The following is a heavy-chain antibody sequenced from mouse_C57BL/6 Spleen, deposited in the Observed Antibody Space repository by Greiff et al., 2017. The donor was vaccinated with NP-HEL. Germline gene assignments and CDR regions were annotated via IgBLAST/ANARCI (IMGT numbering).Heavy chain of an antibody. D-gene: IGHD3-2*02. CDR3: ARDSSGYPFAY. CDR2: ISYSGST. J-gene: IGHJ3*01. CDR1: GYSITSGYD. Sequence: EVQVVESGPGMVKPSQSLSLTCTVTGYSITSGYDWHWIRHFPGNKLEWMGYISYSGSTNYNPSLKSRISITHDTSKNHFFLKLNSVTTEDTATYYCARDSSGYPFAYWGQGTLVTVSA. V-gene: IGHV3-1*01.